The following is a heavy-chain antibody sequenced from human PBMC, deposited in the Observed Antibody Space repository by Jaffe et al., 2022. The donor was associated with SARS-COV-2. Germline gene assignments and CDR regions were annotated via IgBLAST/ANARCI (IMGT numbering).Heavy chain of an antibody. CDR1: GYTFTGYY. D-gene: IGHD6-6*01. J-gene: IGHJ4*02. CDR3: ARPWRSSSGGGNFDY. Sequence: QVQLVQSGAEVKKPGASVKVSCKASGYTFTGYYMHWVRQAPGQGLEWMGWINPNSGGTNYAQKFQGRVTMTRDTSISTAYMELSRLRSDDTAVYYCARPWRSSSGGGNFDYWGQGTLVTVSS. V-gene: IGHV1-2*02. CDR2: INPNSGGT.